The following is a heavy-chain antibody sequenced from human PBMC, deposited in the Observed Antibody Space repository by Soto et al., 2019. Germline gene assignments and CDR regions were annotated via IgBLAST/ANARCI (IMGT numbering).Heavy chain of an antibody. Sequence: PGGSLRLSCAASGFTFSSYGMHWVRQAPGKGLEWVAVISYDGSNKYYADSVKGRFTISRDNSKNTLYLQMNSLRAENTAEYYCAKGLEGWSGYYMRVNYYYYYMDVWGKGTTVTVSS. D-gene: IGHD3-3*01. V-gene: IGHV3-30*18. CDR3: AKGLEGWSGYYMRVNYYYYYMDV. J-gene: IGHJ6*03. CDR1: GFTFSSYG. CDR2: ISYDGSNK.